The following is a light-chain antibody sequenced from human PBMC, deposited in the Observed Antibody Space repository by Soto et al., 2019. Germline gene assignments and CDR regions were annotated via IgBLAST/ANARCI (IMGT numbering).Light chain of an antibody. Sequence: DVVMTQSPLSLPVTPGEPASISCRSSQSLLHSNGYNYLDWYLQKPGQSPQLLIYLVSSPASGVPDRFSGSGSGTDFTLKISRVEAEDAGVYYCMQALQTPYTFGQGTKLEIK. V-gene: IGKV2-28*01. CDR2: LVS. J-gene: IGKJ2*01. CDR3: MQALQTPYT. CDR1: QSLLHSNGYNY.